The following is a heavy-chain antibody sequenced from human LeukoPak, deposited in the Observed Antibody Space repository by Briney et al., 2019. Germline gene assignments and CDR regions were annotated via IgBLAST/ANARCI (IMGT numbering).Heavy chain of an antibody. CDR1: GGSISSGSYY. CDR2: IYTSGST. J-gene: IGHJ4*02. V-gene: IGHV4-61*02. CDR3: ARVSPGGSSGYLDY. Sequence: SETLSLTCTVSGGSISSGSYYWSWIRQPAGKGLEWIGRIYTSGSTNYNPSLKSRVTISVDTSKNQFSLKLSSVTAADTAVYYCARVSPGGSSGYLDYWGQGTLVTVSS. D-gene: IGHD3-22*01.